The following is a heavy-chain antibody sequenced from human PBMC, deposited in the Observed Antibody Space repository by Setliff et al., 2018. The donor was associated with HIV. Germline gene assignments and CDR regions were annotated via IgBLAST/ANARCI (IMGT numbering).Heavy chain of an antibody. D-gene: IGHD5-18*01. J-gene: IGHJ4*02. CDR1: GYSISSGYY. CDR2: IYHSGST. V-gene: IGHV4-38-2*01. Sequence: SETLSLTCAVSGYSISSGYYWGWIRQPPGRGLEWIGSIYHSGSTYNNPSLKSRVTISVDTSKNQFSLKLTSVTAADTAVYYCARTLRAAAMGYFDYWGQGTLVTVSS. CDR3: ARTLRAAAMGYFDY.